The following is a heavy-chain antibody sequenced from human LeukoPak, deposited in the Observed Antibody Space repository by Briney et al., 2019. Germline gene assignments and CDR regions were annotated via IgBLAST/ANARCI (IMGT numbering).Heavy chain of an antibody. CDR1: GFTFSNYW. Sequence: GGSLRLSCAASGFTFSNYWLTWVRQAPGQGLEWVANIKQDGSEKHYVDSVKGRFTISRDNAKNSLYLQMNSLRAEDTAVYYCASDPGIAYWGQGTLVTVSS. V-gene: IGHV3-7*01. J-gene: IGHJ4*02. CDR3: ASDPGIAY. CDR2: IKQDGSEK.